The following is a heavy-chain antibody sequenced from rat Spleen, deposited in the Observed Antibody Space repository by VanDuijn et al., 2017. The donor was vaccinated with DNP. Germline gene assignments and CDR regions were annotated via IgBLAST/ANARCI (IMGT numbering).Heavy chain of an antibody. V-gene: IGHV5-25*01. D-gene: IGHD1-9*01. CDR3: AKVRTTGIPGFAY. Sequence: EVQLVESGGGLVQPGRSLKLSCATSGFTFSDYYMAWVRQAPKKGLEWVASIKTDGGSTYYPDSVKGRFTISRDNAENTVYLQMNSLRSEDTATYYCAKVRTTGIPGFAYWGQGTLVTVSS. CDR2: IKTDGGST. J-gene: IGHJ3*01. CDR1: GFTFSDYY.